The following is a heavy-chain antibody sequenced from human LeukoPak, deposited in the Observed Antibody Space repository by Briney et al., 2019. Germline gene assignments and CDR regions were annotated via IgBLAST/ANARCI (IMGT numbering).Heavy chain of an antibody. CDR3: ARDLTPLIHFWPPSLDNNYGMDV. Sequence: GSLRLSCAASGFTFSHYAMHWVRQAPGKGLEWVAVISYDGNEKYYADSVRGRLTVSRDSSKSTLYLQLNSLRAEDTAVYYCARDLTPLIHFWPPSLDNNYGMDVWGQGTTVTVSS. J-gene: IGHJ6*02. CDR1: GFTFSHYA. CDR2: ISYDGNEK. V-gene: IGHV3-30*01. D-gene: IGHD1-1*01.